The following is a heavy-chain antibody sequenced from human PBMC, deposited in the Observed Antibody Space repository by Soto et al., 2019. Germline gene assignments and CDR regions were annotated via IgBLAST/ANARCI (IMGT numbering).Heavy chain of an antibody. Sequence: QVQLQESGPGLVKPSQTLSLTCTVSGGSISSGDYYWSWIRQPPGKGLEWIGYIYYSGSTYYNPSHESRVTISVDTSQTQFSLKLSSVTAADPAVYYCASHSPYDSMGGVDYWGQGTLVTVSS. J-gene: IGHJ4*02. D-gene: IGHD3-3*01. CDR3: ASHSPYDSMGGVDY. CDR1: GGSISSGDYY. V-gene: IGHV4-30-4*01. CDR2: IYYSGST.